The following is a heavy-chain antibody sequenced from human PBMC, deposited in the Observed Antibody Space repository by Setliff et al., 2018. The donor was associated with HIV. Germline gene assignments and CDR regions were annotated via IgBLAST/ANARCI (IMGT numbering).Heavy chain of an antibody. CDR3: AGSRGYFVQAD. V-gene: IGHV3-7*01. Sequence: SGGSLRLSCAASGFTFTNYWMSWVRQAPGKGLEWVANIHKDGSEKYYVDSVKGRLAISRDNTKNLLYLEMNSLRAEDTAVYYCAGSRGYFVQADWGQGTLVTVSS. J-gene: IGHJ4*02. D-gene: IGHD1-1*01. CDR2: IHKDGSEK. CDR1: GFTFTNYW.